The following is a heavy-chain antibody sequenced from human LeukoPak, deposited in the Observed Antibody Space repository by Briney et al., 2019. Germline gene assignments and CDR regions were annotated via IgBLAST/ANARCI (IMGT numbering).Heavy chain of an antibody. CDR3: AKAGAYDSSGYYYYLDY. CDR1: VFTLSNFG. D-gene: IGHD3-22*01. J-gene: IGHJ4*02. CDR2: ISYDGNNK. Sequence: GGSLRLSCAASVFTLSNFGTHWVRQPPARGLEWVASISYDGNNKYYVGSLGGGFPISRDNSRNTLYVQMNSLRTEDTAVYYCAKAGAYDSSGYYYYLDYWGQGTLVTVPS. V-gene: IGHV3-30*18.